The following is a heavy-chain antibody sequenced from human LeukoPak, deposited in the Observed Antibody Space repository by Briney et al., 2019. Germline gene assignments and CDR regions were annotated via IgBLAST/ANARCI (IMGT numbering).Heavy chain of an antibody. CDR3: AGMGDYHLVSFFDY. V-gene: IGHV1-18*01. D-gene: IGHD4/OR15-4a*01. J-gene: IGHJ4*02. Sequence: ASVKVSCKSSGYTFTSYGFSWVRQAPGQGLEWMLWISAYDGNIKYAQKFQGRVTMTTDTSTSTVYMELRSLRSDDTAVYYCAGMGDYHLVSFFDYWGQGTLVTVSS. CDR1: GYTFTSYG. CDR2: ISAYDGNI.